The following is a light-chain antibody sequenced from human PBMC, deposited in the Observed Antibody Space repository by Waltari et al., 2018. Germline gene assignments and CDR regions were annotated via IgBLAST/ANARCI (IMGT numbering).Light chain of an antibody. J-gene: IGKJ1*01. Sequence: ATLSCRASQSISKYLVWYQQRPGHAPRLLIYAASTRATGVPDRFSGSGYGTDFTLTISRLEPEDFAVYYCQNHERLPATFGQGTKVEIK. CDR1: QSISKY. V-gene: IGKV3-11*01. CDR2: AAS. CDR3: QNHERLPAT.